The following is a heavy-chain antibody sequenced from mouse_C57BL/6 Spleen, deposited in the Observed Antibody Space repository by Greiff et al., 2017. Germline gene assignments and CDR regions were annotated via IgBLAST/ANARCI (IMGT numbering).Heavy chain of an antibody. CDR3: ARGEYDSGFAY. D-gene: IGHD2-3*01. Sequence: EVKLVEPGGDLVKPGGSLTLSCAASGFTFSSYGMSWVRQTPDKRLEWVATISTGGSYTYYPDRVKGRFTISRDNAKTTLYLQMSSLKSEDTAMYYCARGEYDSGFAYWGQGTLVTVSA. CDR2: ISTGGSYT. J-gene: IGHJ3*01. V-gene: IGHV5-6*01. CDR1: GFTFSSYG.